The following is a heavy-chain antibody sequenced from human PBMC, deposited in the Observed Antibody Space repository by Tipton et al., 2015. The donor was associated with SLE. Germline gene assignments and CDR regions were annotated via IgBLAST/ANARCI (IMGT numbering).Heavy chain of an antibody. CDR3: ARVGAASGARYFDP. CDR2: IFYSGGT. CDR1: GDSIISGAYY. J-gene: IGHJ5*02. Sequence: LRLSCTVSGDSIISGAYYWSWVRQHPGRGLEWLAYIFYSGGTYYNPSLKSRLNMSVDRSNNQFSLKLTSVTAADTAVYYCARVGAASGARYFDPWGQGMLVTVSS. V-gene: IGHV4-31*03. D-gene: IGHD3-16*01.